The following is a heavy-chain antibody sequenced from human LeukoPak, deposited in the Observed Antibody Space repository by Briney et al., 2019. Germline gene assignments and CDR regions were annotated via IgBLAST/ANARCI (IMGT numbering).Heavy chain of an antibody. CDR1: GYTFTNYD. Sequence: ASVKVSCKASGYTFTNYDINWVRQATGQGLEWLGWMNPNSGNTGYAQKFQGRVTITRNTSISTAYMELSSLTPEDTAVYYCARGRDWLRWFDPWGQGTLVTVSS. CDR3: ARGRDWLRWFDP. CDR2: MNPNSGNT. D-gene: IGHD3/OR15-3a*01. V-gene: IGHV1-8*01. J-gene: IGHJ5*02.